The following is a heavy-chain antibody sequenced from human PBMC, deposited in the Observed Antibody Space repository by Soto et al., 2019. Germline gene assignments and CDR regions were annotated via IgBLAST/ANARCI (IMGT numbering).Heavy chain of an antibody. V-gene: IGHV3-23*01. D-gene: IGHD6-13*01. Sequence: GGSLRLSCVASGFSFSSHAMTWVRQAPGKGLEWVSVISGSDGSTYYAHSVKGRFTISRDNSKNTLYLQMNSLRAEDTAVYYCAKDRERDAWYEDYWGQGTLVTVSS. CDR1: GFSFSSHA. J-gene: IGHJ4*02. CDR3: AKDRERDAWYEDY. CDR2: ISGSDGST.